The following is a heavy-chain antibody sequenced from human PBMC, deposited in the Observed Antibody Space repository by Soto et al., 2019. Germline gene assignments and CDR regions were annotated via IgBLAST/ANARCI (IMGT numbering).Heavy chain of an antibody. CDR1: GYSFTNYW. D-gene: IGHD5-18*01. Sequence: GESLKISCKGSGYSFTNYWIGWVRQMPGKGLEWMGIIYPGDSDTRYSPSFQGQVTISADKSITTAYLQWNSLKASDTAVYYCAKKRYSSGNDAFDLWGQGTRVTVSS. J-gene: IGHJ3*01. CDR2: IYPGDSDT. V-gene: IGHV5-51*01. CDR3: AKKRYSSGNDAFDL.